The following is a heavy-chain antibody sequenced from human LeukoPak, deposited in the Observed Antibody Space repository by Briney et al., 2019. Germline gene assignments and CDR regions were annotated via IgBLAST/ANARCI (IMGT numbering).Heavy chain of an antibody. J-gene: IGHJ4*02. V-gene: IGHV1-2*06. CDR3: ARDLVTMIDMYYFDY. CDR1: GYTFTGYY. D-gene: IGHD3-22*01. CDR2: INPNSGGT. Sequence: GASVKVSCKASGYTFTGYYMHWVRQAPGQELEWMGRINPNSGGTNYAQKLQGRVTMTRDTSISTAYMELSRLRSDDTAVYYCARDLVTMIDMYYFDYWGQGTLVTVSS.